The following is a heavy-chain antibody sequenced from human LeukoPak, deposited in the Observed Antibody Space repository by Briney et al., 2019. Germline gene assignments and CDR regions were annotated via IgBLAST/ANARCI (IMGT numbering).Heavy chain of an antibody. CDR1: GVSISSYY. D-gene: IGHD3-22*01. CDR3: ARVPYYDSSGYYLYYYYGMDV. J-gene: IGHJ6*02. Sequence: SETLSLTCTVSGVSISSYYWSWIRQPPGKGLEWIGYIYYSGSTNYNPSLKSRVTISVDTSKNQFSLKLSSVTAADTAVYYCARVPYYDSSGYYLYYYYGMDVWGQGTTVTVSS. CDR2: IYYSGST. V-gene: IGHV4-59*01.